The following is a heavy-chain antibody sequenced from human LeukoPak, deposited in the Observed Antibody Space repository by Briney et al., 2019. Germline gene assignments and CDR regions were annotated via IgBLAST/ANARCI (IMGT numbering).Heavy chain of an antibody. V-gene: IGHV4-59*01. CDR1: GGSINNYY. D-gene: IGHD2-8*02. Sequence: SETLSLTCTVSGGSINNYYWSWVRQPPGKGLEWIGYTYYTGRTNYNASLKSRVTISVDTSKNQFSLKLTSVTAADTAVYYCARPRYCTGGCRYFDFWGLGNRVTVSS. J-gene: IGHJ4*02. CDR2: TYYTGRT. CDR3: ARPRYCTGGCRYFDF.